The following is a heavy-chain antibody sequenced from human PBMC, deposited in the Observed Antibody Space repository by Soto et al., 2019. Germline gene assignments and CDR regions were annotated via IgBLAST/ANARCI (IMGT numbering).Heavy chain of an antibody. CDR1: GFTFDDYA. J-gene: IGHJ6*03. D-gene: IGHD2-2*01. CDR3: AKESVVPAAIPYYSYYYLDV. V-gene: IGHV3-9*01. Sequence: EVQLVESGGGLVQPGRSLRLSCAASGFTFDDYAMHWVRQAPGKGLEWVSGISWNSGSIGYADSVKGRFTISRDNAKNSLYLQMNSLRAEDTALYYCAKESVVPAAIPYYSYYYLDVWGKGNTVTVSS. CDR2: ISWNSGSI.